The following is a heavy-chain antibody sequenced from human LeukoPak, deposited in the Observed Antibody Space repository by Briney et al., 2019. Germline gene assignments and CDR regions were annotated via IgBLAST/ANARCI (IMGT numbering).Heavy chain of an antibody. Sequence: ASVKVSCKASGGTFSSYAISWVRQAPAQGLEWMGGIIPIFGTANYAQKFQGRVTITADESTSTAYMELSSLRSEDTAVYYCARPHRAETTVVSPDAFDIWGQGTMVTVSS. CDR1: GGTFSSYA. CDR2: IIPIFGTA. CDR3: ARPHRAETTVVSPDAFDI. V-gene: IGHV1-69*13. J-gene: IGHJ3*02. D-gene: IGHD4-23*01.